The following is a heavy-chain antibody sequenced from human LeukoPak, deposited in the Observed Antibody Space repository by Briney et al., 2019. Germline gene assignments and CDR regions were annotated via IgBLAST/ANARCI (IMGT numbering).Heavy chain of an antibody. CDR1: GYSFTSYW. Sequence: NPGESLKTSCKGSGYSFTSYWIGVVRPMPGEVVEWMGIIYPGGSNTRYSPSFQGQVTISADKSISATYLQWSSLKASDTAMEYCARRGVGAAEYLDYWGQGTLVTVSS. CDR3: ARRGVGAAEYLDY. CDR2: IYPGGSNT. J-gene: IGHJ4*02. V-gene: IGHV5-51*01. D-gene: IGHD6-13*01.